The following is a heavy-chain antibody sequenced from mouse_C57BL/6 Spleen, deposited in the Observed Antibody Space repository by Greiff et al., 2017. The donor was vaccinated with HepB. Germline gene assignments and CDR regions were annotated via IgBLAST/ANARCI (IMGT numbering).Heavy chain of an antibody. Sequence: QVQLQQPGAELVMPGASVKLSCKASGYTFTSYWMHWVKQRPGQGLEWIGEIDPSDSYTNYHQKFKGKSTLTVDKSSSTDYMQLSSLTSEDSAVYYCARDGYVSSYYYAMDYWGQGTSVTVSS. CDR2: IDPSDSYT. D-gene: IGHD1-1*01. CDR1: GYTFTSYW. J-gene: IGHJ4*01. CDR3: ARDGYVSSYYYAMDY. V-gene: IGHV1-69*01.